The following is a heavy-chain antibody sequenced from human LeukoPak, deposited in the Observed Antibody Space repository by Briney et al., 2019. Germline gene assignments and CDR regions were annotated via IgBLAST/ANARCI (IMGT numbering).Heavy chain of an antibody. V-gene: IGHV4-34*01. J-gene: IGHJ4*02. Sequence: PSETLSLTCAVYGGSFSGYYWSWIRQPPGKGLEWIGEINHSGSTNYNPSPKSRVTISVDMYKNQFSLRLNSVTAADTAVYYCARHPLSLAARILYFDYWGQGTLVTVSS. CDR1: GGSFSGYY. CDR3: ARHPLSLAARILYFDY. CDR2: INHSGST. D-gene: IGHD3-16*01.